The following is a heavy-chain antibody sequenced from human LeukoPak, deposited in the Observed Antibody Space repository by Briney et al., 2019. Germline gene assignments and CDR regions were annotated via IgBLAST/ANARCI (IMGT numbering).Heavy chain of an antibody. D-gene: IGHD5-24*01. CDR1: GYSISSGYY. J-gene: IGHJ4*02. CDR2: IYHSGST. CDR3: ARATSMATSSTFDY. Sequence: SETLSLTCTVSGYSISSGYYWGWIRQPPGKGLEWIGSIYHSGSTYYNPSLKSRVTISVDTSKNQFSLKLSSVTAADTAVYYCARATSMATSSTFDYWGQGTLVTVSS. V-gene: IGHV4-38-2*02.